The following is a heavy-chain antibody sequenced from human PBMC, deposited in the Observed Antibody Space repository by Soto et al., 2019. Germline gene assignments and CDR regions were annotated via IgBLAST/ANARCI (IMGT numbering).Heavy chain of an antibody. D-gene: IGHD2-8*01. Sequence: SETLSLTCTVSGGSISSYYWSWIRQPPGKGLEWIGYIYYSGSTNYNPSLKSRVTISVDTSKNQFSLKLSSATATDAAVYYCARRGTNSPFDYWGQGTLVTVSS. V-gene: IGHV4-59*08. J-gene: IGHJ4*02. CDR1: GGSISSYY. CDR3: ARRGTNSPFDY. CDR2: IYYSGST.